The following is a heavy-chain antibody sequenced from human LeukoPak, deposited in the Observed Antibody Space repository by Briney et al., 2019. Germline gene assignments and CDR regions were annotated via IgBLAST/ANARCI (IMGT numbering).Heavy chain of an antibody. CDR3: ARGTYGSGSYYSGYYYYGMDV. J-gene: IGHJ6*02. V-gene: IGHV3-33*01. CDR1: GFTFSSYG. D-gene: IGHD3-10*01. Sequence: PGGSLRLSCAASGFTFSSYGMHWVRQAPGKGLEWVAVIWYDGSNKYYADSVKGRFTISRDNSKNTLYLQMNSLRAEDTAVYYCARGTYGSGSYYSGYYYYGMDVWGQGTTVTVSS. CDR2: IWYDGSNK.